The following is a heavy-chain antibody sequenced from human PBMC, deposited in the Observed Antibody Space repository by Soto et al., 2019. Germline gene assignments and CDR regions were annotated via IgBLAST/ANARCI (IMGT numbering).Heavy chain of an antibody. CDR1: GFTFSGSA. V-gene: IGHV3-73*02. CDR2: IRSRPNNYAT. Sequence: EVQLVESGGGLVQPGGSLKLSCAASGFTFSGSAIHWVRQASGKGLEWVGRIRSRPNNYATAYAASVKGRFTISRGDSKNTAYLQMNSLKTEDTAVYYCTRVEVIVGSLWGQGTLVTVSS. J-gene: IGHJ4*02. D-gene: IGHD2-21*01. CDR3: TRVEVIVGSL.